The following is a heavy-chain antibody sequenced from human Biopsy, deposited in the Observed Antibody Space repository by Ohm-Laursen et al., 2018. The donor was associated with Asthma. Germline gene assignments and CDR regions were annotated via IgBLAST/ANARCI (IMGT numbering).Heavy chain of an antibody. D-gene: IGHD3-22*01. CDR3: ARSYDTDSYPVLVLNY. CDR2: ILTKFDIT. J-gene: IGHJ4*02. CDR1: GGMFGNYA. Sequence: SSVKVSCKASGGMFGNYAISWVRQAPGHGLEWMGTILTKFDITSYAEKFQGRVTITADKSTSTTYMELSRLRSEDTAVYYCARSYDTDSYPVLVLNYWGQGTLVTVSS. V-gene: IGHV1-69*04.